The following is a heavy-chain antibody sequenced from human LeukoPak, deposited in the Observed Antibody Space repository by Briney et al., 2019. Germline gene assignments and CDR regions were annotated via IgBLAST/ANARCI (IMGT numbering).Heavy chain of an antibody. CDR1: GFTVSSSY. V-gene: IGHV3-66*01. D-gene: IGHD2-21*01. CDR2: IFSGGGT. CDR3: ARDLFH. J-gene: IGHJ4*02. Sequence: GGSLRLSCAASGFTVSSSYMNWVRQAPGKGLEWVSLIFSGGGTYYADSVKGRFTISRDNSKNTLFLQMNSLRAEDTAVYYCARDLFHWGQGTLVTVSS.